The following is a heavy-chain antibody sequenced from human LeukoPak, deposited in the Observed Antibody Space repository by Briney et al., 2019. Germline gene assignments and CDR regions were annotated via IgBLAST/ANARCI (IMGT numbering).Heavy chain of an antibody. V-gene: IGHV6-1*01. J-gene: IGHJ4*02. CDR3: ARRYCSGGSCPFDY. CDR1: GDSVSSNSAT. CDR2: TYYRSKWYN. Sequence: SQTLSLTCAISGDSVSSNSATWNWIRQSPSRGLEWLGRTYYRSKWYNDYAVSVKSRITNNPDTSKNQFSLQLNSVTPEDTAVYYCARRYCSGGSCPFDYWGQGTLVTVSS. D-gene: IGHD2-15*01.